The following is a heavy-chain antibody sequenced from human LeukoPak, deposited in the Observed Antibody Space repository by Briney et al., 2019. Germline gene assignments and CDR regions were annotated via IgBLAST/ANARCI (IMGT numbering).Heavy chain of an antibody. CDR2: INHSGST. V-gene: IGHV4-34*01. Sequence: SETLSLTCAVCGGSFSGYYWSWLRQPPAKEREWIGEINHSGSTNYYPSLKSRVTISVDTSKNQFSLKLSSVTAADTAVYYCARGPPRAAGTEYFDYWGQGTLVTVSS. J-gene: IGHJ4*02. D-gene: IGHD6-13*01. CDR1: GGSFSGYY. CDR3: ARGPPRAAGTEYFDY.